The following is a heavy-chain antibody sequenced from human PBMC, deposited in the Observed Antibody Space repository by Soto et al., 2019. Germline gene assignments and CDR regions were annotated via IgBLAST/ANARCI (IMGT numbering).Heavy chain of an antibody. CDR2: IYTRGSA. CDR3: VRDNGDYDDL. D-gene: IGHD4-17*01. Sequence: AGGSLRLSCAASGFTSHMSWVRQAPGKGLEWVSVIYTRGSAYYAHSVRGRFIISRDIAKNTLYLQMTSLAAEDTAVYYCVRDNGDYDDLWGQGTLVTVSS. J-gene: IGHJ4*02. CDR1: GFTSH. V-gene: IGHV3-53*01.